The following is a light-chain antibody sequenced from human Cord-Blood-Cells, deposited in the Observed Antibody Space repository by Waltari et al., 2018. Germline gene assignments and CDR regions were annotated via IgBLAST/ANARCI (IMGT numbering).Light chain of an antibody. CDR3: SSYTSSSTLV. Sequence: QSALTQPASVSGSPGQSITISCTGTSSXVGGXXXVSWYQQHPGKAPKLMIYDVSKRPSGVSNRFSGSKSGNTASLTISGLQAEDEADYYCSSYTSSSTLVFGGGTKLTVL. J-gene: IGLJ2*01. V-gene: IGLV2-14*01. CDR1: SSXVGGXXX. CDR2: DVS.